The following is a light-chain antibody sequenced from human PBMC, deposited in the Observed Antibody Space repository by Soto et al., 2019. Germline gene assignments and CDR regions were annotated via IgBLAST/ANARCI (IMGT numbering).Light chain of an antibody. Sequence: IVLTQYPATLSLSPGERSTLSCMARQTVSTYLSWYQHKPCQAPRLLIYGASNRATGITARFSGSGSGTDFTLTISSLEPEDSAVYYCQQYGSSPQTVGQGTQVEIK. CDR1: QTVSTY. V-gene: IGKV3-11*01. CDR2: GAS. CDR3: QQYGSSPQT. J-gene: IGKJ1*01.